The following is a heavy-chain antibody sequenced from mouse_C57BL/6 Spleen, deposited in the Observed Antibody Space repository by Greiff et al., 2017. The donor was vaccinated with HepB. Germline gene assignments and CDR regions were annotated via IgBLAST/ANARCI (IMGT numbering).Heavy chain of an antibody. CDR3: ARERGDYGNYVDYAMDY. CDR2: ISYDGSN. V-gene: IGHV3-6*01. J-gene: IGHJ4*01. D-gene: IGHD2-1*01. CDR1: GYSITSGYY. Sequence: EVKLQESGPGLVKPSQSLSLTCSVTGYSITSGYYWNWIRQFPGNKLEWMGYISYDGSNNYNPPLKNRISITRDTSKNQFFLKLNSVTTEDTATYYCARERGDYGNYVDYAMDYWGQGTSVTVSS.